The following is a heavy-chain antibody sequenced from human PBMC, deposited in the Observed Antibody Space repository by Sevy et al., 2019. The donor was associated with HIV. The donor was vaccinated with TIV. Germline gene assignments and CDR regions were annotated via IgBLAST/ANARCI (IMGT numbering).Heavy chain of an antibody. Sequence: GGSLRLSCAASGFTFSNYWMSWVRQAPGKGLEWVANINQDGSEKFYVDSVKGRFTISRDNAKNSLYLQMNSLRAEDTAVYYCAADVVVNDVAFDYWGQGTLVTVSS. CDR1: GFTFSNYW. CDR2: INQDGSEK. V-gene: IGHV3-7*01. J-gene: IGHJ4*02. CDR3: AADVVVNDVAFDY. D-gene: IGHD2-15*01.